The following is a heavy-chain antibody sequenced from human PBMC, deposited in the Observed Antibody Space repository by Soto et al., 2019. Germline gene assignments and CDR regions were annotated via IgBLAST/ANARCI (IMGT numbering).Heavy chain of an antibody. D-gene: IGHD5-12*01. Sequence: TLSLTCTVSGASISSGGYYWSSIRQHPGKGLEWIGYIYYSGSTYYNPSLKSRVTISVDTSKNQFSLKLSSVTAADTAVYYCARVFRNPIVAGYAPNFDYWGQGTLVTVS. CDR1: GASISSGGYY. J-gene: IGHJ4*02. V-gene: IGHV4-31*03. CDR3: ARVFRNPIVAGYAPNFDY. CDR2: IYYSGST.